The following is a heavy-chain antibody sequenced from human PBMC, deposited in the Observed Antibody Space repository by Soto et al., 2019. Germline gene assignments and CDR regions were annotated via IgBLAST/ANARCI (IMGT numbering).Heavy chain of an antibody. CDR1: GYSFTSYW. V-gene: IGHV5-10-1*04. J-gene: IGHJ6*02. CDR2: IDPSDSDT. D-gene: IGHD2-2*01. Sequence: GESLKISCKGSGYSFTSYWISWVRQMPGKGLEWMGRIDPSDSDTRYSPSFQGQVTISADKSISTAYLQWSSLKASDTAMYYCARFGHPQRKDYYGMDVWGQGTTVTVSS. CDR3: ARFGHPQRKDYYGMDV.